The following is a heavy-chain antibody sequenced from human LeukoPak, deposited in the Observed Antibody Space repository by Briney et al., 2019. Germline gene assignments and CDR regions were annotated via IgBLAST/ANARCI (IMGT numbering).Heavy chain of an antibody. V-gene: IGHV1-69*13. CDR3: ARVAEYYDSSGYRTYFDY. CDR1: GGTFSSYA. CDR2: IIPIFGTA. D-gene: IGHD3-22*01. Sequence: GASVKVSCKASGGTFSSYAISWVRRAPGQGLEWMGGIIPIFGTANFAQKFQGRVTITAGESTSTAYMELSSLRSEDTAVYYCARVAEYYDSSGYRTYFDYWGQGTLVTVSS. J-gene: IGHJ4*02.